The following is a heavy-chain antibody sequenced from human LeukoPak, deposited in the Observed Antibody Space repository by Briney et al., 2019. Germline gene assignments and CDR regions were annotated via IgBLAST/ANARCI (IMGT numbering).Heavy chain of an antibody. Sequence: ASVKVSCKASGYTFTGYYMHWVRQAPGQGLEWMGRINPNSGGTNYAQKFQGRVTMTGDTSISTAYMELSRLRSDDTAVYYCARGPGTAHYYDSSGLLSGYYYYMDVWGKGTTVTVS. CDR1: GYTFTGYY. D-gene: IGHD3-22*01. J-gene: IGHJ6*03. CDR2: INPNSGGT. V-gene: IGHV1-2*06. CDR3: ARGPGTAHYYDSSGLLSGYYYYMDV.